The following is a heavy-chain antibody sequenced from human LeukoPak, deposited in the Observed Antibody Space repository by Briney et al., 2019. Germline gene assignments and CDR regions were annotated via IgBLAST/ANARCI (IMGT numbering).Heavy chain of an antibody. Sequence: GGSLRLSCAASGFTFSNYAMHWVRQAPGKGLEYVSAIGTDVRTTLYANSVKDRFTISRDNSKSTLYLQMDSLRVEDMAVYYCAREACSSGRAGCFDYWGRGTLVTVSS. CDR2: IGTDVRTT. V-gene: IGHV3-64*01. D-gene: IGHD6-25*01. CDR3: AREACSSGRAGCFDY. J-gene: IGHJ4*02. CDR1: GFTFSNYA.